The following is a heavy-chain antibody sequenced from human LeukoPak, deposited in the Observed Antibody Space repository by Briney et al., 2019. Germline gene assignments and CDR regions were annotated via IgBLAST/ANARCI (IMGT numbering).Heavy chain of an antibody. D-gene: IGHD6-19*01. CDR3: ARGGSGWYGYFDY. CDR1: GGSISNYY. CDR2: IFYSGST. Sequence: PSETLSLTCTVSGGSISNYYWSWIRQPPGKGLEWIGYIFYSGSTNYNPSLKSRVTISVDTSKNQFSLKLSSVTAADTAVYYCARGGSGWYGYFDYWGQGTLVTVSS. J-gene: IGHJ4*02. V-gene: IGHV4-59*08.